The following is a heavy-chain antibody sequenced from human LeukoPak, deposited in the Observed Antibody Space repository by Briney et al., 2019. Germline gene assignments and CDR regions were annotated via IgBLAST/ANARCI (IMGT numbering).Heavy chain of an antibody. V-gene: IGHV4-4*07. D-gene: IGHD4-17*01. J-gene: IGHJ4*02. Sequence: SETLPLTCTVSNGSISIYYWSWVRQPAGKGLEWIGRISASGSTNYNPSLKSRVTMSLDTSKNQFSLKLSSVTAADTAVYYCAREITVTRPFDYWGPGTLVTVSS. CDR2: ISASGST. CDR3: AREITVTRPFDY. CDR1: NGSISIYY.